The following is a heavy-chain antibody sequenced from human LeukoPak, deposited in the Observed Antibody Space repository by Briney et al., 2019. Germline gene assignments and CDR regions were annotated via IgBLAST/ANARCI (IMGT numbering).Heavy chain of an antibody. Sequence: PSGTLSLTCTVSGGSISSHYWSWIRQPPGKGLEWIGYIYYSGSTNYNPSLKSRVTISVDTSKNQFSLNLSSVTAADTAVYYCARARGGSYSFDYWGQGTLVTVSS. CDR3: ARARGGSYSFDY. CDR1: GGSISSHY. CDR2: IYYSGST. D-gene: IGHD1-26*01. J-gene: IGHJ4*02. V-gene: IGHV4-59*11.